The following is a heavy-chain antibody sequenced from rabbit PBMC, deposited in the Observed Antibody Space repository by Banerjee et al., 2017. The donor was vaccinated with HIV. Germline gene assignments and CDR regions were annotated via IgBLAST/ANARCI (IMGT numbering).Heavy chain of an antibody. CDR2: IDAGTSGST. Sequence: QSLEESGGGLVKPEGSLTLTCKASGFDLSSYYCIHWVRQAPGKGLEWIACIDAGTSGSTWYASWAKGRFTISKASSTTVTLQMTSLTAADTATYFCARDLAGVIGWNFNLWGQGTLVTVS. D-gene: IGHD4-1*01. J-gene: IGHJ4*01. CDR3: ARDLAGVIGWNFNL. V-gene: IGHV1S40*01. CDR1: GFDLSSYYC.